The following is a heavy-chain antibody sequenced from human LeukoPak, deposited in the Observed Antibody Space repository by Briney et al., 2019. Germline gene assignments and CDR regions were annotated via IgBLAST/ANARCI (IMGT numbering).Heavy chain of an antibody. J-gene: IGHJ6*02. CDR1: GGTFSIYA. Sequence: AASVKVSCKASGGTFSIYAISWVRQAPGQGLEWMGRIIPILGIANYAQKFQGRVTFTADKSTSTAYMELSSLRSEDTAVYYCARLKTIFGVVTNYYYYGMDVWGQGTTVTVSS. D-gene: IGHD3-3*01. V-gene: IGHV1-69*04. CDR3: ARLKTIFGVVTNYYYYGMDV. CDR2: IIPILGIA.